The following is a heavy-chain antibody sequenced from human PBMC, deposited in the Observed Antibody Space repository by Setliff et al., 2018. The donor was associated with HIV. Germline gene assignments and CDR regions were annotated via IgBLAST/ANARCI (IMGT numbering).Heavy chain of an antibody. V-gene: IGHV4-39*01. CDR1: DVSIRSSDYY. D-gene: IGHD3-10*01. CDR3: ARHRVITGSFDS. CDR2: IFYSGRT. Sequence: SETLSLTCTVSDVSIRSSDYYWGWIRQPPGKGLEWIGSIFYSGRTFYNPSLKSRVTMSVDTSKNQFSLKVNSVTAADTAVFYCARHRVITGSFDSWSQGTLVTVSS. J-gene: IGHJ4*02.